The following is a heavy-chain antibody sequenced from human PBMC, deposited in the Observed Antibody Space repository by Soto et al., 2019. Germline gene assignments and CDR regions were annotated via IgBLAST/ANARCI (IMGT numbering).Heavy chain of an antibody. J-gene: IGHJ4*02. Sequence: AVSVKSRITINPDTSKNQFSLQLNSVTPEDTAVYYCARDAGTGDVRYFHYWGQGTLVTVSS. V-gene: IGHV6-1*01. CDR3: ARDAGTGDVRYFHY. D-gene: IGHD7-27*01.